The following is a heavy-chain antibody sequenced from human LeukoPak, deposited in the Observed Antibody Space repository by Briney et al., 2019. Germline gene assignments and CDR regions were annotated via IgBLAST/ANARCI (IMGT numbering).Heavy chain of an antibody. V-gene: IGHV3-30-3*01. Sequence: GRSLRLSCAASGFTFSSYAMHWVRQAPGKGLEWVAVISYDGSNKYYADSVKGRITISRDNSKNTLYLQMNSLRAEDTAVYYCARTLVYDGSFDYWGQGTLVTVSS. CDR2: ISYDGSNK. J-gene: IGHJ4*02. CDR3: ARTLVYDGSFDY. CDR1: GFTFSSYA. D-gene: IGHD5-24*01.